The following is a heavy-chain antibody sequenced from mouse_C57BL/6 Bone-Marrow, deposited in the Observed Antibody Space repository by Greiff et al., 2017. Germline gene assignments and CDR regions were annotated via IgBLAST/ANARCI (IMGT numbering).Heavy chain of an antibody. CDR3: ARDYGYYAMDY. CDR2: IDPNSGGT. Sequence: QVQLKQPGAELVKPGASVKLSCKASGYTFTSYWMHWVKQRPGRGLEWIGRIDPNSGGTKYNEKFKSKATLTVDKPSSTAYMQLSSLTSEDSAVYDCARDYGYYAMDYWGQGTSVTVSS. CDR1: GYTFTSYW. V-gene: IGHV1-72*01. D-gene: IGHD1-1*01. J-gene: IGHJ4*01.